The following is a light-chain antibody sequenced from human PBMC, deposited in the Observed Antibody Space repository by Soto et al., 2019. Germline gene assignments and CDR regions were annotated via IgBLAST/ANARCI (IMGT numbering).Light chain of an antibody. V-gene: IGKV3-11*01. Sequence: EIVLTQSPATVSLSPGERATPSCRASQSVTSFLAWYQQKPGQAPRLLIYDASNRATGIPARFSGSGFGTDFTLTINSLEPEDSAVYYCQQRSNWLGTFGQGTKVDIK. CDR2: DAS. CDR1: QSVTSF. CDR3: QQRSNWLGT. J-gene: IGKJ1*01.